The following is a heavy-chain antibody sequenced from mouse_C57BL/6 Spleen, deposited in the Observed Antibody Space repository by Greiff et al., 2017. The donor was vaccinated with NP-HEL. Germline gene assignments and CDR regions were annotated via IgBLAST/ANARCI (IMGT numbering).Heavy chain of an antibody. CDR1: GYTFTSYW. CDR3: ARDYGSSSYDAMDY. V-gene: IGHV1-64*01. Sequence: QVQLQQPGAELVKPGASVKLSCKASGYTFTSYWMHWVKQRPGQGLEWIGMIHPNSGSTNYNEKFKSKATLTVDKSSSTAYMQLSSLTSEDSAVYYGARDYGSSSYDAMDYWGQGTSVTVSS. J-gene: IGHJ4*01. CDR2: IHPNSGST. D-gene: IGHD1-1*01.